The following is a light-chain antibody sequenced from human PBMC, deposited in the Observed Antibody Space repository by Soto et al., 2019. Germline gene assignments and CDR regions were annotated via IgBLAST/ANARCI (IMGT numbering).Light chain of an antibody. Sequence: DIQMTQSPSSLSASVGDRITITCRSSQSINNYLNWYQQRPGKAPKVIIYDASSLQSGVPSRFSGSGSGTDFALTISSLQPEDFATYYCQQGYSSQWTSGQGTKVEIK. CDR1: QSINNY. J-gene: IGKJ1*01. CDR3: QQGYSSQWT. CDR2: DAS. V-gene: IGKV1-39*01.